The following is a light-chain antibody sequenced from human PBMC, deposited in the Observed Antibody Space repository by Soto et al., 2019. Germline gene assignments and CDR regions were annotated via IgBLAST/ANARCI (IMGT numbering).Light chain of an antibody. V-gene: IGKV1-39*01. CDR3: QESYSVPFFS. CDR1: QSIGSY. Sequence: DIQMTQSPSSLSASVGDRVTITCRASQSIGSYLNWFQQKPGKAPKLLIYAATSLQSGVPSRFSGSGSGTDFTLTISSLQPQEFATYYCQESYSVPFFSFGPGTKVNIK. J-gene: IGKJ3*01. CDR2: AAT.